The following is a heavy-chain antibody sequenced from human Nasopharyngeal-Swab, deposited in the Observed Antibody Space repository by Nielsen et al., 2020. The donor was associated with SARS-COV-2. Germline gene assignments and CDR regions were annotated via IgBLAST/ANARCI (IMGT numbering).Heavy chain of an antibody. Sequence: WIRQPPGKGLVWVSRINSDGSSTTYADSVKGRFTISRDNAKNTLYLQMNSLRAEDTAVYYCAREPSYYYDSSGYLVYWGQGTLVTVSS. V-gene: IGHV3-74*01. CDR3: AREPSYYYDSSGYLVY. CDR2: INSDGSST. J-gene: IGHJ4*02. D-gene: IGHD3-22*01.